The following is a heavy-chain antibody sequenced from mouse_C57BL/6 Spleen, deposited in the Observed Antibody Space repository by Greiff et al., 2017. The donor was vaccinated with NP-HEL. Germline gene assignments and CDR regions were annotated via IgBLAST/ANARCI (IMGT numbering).Heavy chain of an antibody. D-gene: IGHD1-1*01. Sequence: DVQLVESGGGLVKPGGSLKLSCAASGFTFSDYGMHWVRQAPEKGLEWVAYISSGSSTIYYADTVKGRFTISRDNAKNTLFLQMTSLRSEDTAMYYCAREDGSSLAWFAYWGQGTLVTVSA. CDR1: GFTFSDYG. CDR3: AREDGSSLAWFAY. J-gene: IGHJ3*01. CDR2: ISSGSSTI. V-gene: IGHV5-17*01.